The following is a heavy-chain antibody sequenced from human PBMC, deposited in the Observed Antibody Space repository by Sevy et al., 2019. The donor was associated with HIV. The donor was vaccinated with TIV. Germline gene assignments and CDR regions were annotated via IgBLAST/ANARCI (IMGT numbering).Heavy chain of an antibody. D-gene: IGHD3-10*01. V-gene: IGHV3-33*01. CDR1: GFTFSNYG. CDR2: IWYDGINR. Sequence: GGSLRLSCAASGFTFSNYGMHWVRQAPGKGLELVAVIWYDGINRYYADSVKGRFTISRDNSKNTLYLQMNSLRAEDTAVYYCARDNLLPIMVSMVRGALSYYFDYWGQGTLVTVSS. J-gene: IGHJ4*02. CDR3: ARDNLLPIMVSMVRGALSYYFDY.